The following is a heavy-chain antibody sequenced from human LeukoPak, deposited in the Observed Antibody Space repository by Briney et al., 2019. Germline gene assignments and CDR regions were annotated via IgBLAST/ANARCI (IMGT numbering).Heavy chain of an antibody. CDR3: AKRLGAPRAFDY. CDR1: GFTFSNYG. J-gene: IGHJ4*02. D-gene: IGHD4/OR15-4a*01. V-gene: IGHV3-23*01. CDR2: ISGDSRAI. Sequence: GSLRLSCVASGFTFSNYGMSWVRQAPGKGLEWVSGISGDSRAIDYAAPVKGRFTISRDNSRNTLYVQMNSLRADDTAVYFCAKRLGAPRAFDYWGQGTLVTVSS.